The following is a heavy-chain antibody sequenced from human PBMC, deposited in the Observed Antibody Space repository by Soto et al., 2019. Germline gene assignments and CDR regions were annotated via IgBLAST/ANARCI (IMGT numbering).Heavy chain of an antibody. V-gene: IGHV3-30-3*01. J-gene: IGHJ6*01. D-gene: IGHD3-10*01. Sequence: QVQLVESGGGVVQPGRSLRLSCAASGFTFSSYAMHWVRQAPGKGLEWVAVISYDGSNKYYADSVKGRFTISRDNSKNTLYLQMNSLRAEDTAVYYCARDMVRGVSLYYGMDVW. CDR3: ARDMVRGVSLYYGMDV. CDR2: ISYDGSNK. CDR1: GFTFSSYA.